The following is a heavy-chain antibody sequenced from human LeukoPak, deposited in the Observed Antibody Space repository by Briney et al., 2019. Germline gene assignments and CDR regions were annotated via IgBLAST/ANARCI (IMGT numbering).Heavy chain of an antibody. CDR1: EFTFSSYA. V-gene: IGHV3-23*01. CDR3: AKYLTARGPPYALDV. Sequence: GGSLRLSCAASEFTFSSYAMQWVRQAPGKGLEWVSGITVSGDTTYYTNSVKGRFTISRDNSKITLYLQMNSLRAEDTAVYYCAKYLTARGPPYALDVWGQGTTVTVSS. D-gene: IGHD1-14*01. CDR2: ITVSGDTT. J-gene: IGHJ6*02.